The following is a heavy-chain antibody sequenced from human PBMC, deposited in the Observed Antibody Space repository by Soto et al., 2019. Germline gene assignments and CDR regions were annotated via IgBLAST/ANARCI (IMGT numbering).Heavy chain of an antibody. D-gene: IGHD2-21*02. CDR2: IFSNDEK. V-gene: IGHV2-26*01. J-gene: IGHJ6*02. CDR3: ARLPYCGGDCYPQGAYYYYGMDV. Sequence: SGPTLVNPTETLTLTCTVSGFSLSNARMGVSWIRQPPGKALEWLAHIFSNDEKSYSTSLKSRLTISKDTSKSQVVLTMTNMDPVDTATYYCARLPYCGGDCYPQGAYYYYGMDVWGQGTTVTVSS. CDR1: GFSLSNARMG.